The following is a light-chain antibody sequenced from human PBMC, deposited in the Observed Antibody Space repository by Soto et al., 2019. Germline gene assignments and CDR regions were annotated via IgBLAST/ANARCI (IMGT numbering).Light chain of an antibody. J-gene: IGKJ4*01. CDR3: QQSYTTPFTFT. CDR1: QSISNF. V-gene: IGKV1-39*01. Sequence: DIQMTQSPSSLSASVGDRVTITCRASQSISNFLNWYQQKPGKAPKLLIYAASTLQSGVPSRFSGSGSGTGFTLTISSLQPEDFGTYCCQQSYTTPFTFTFGGATKVEIK. CDR2: AAS.